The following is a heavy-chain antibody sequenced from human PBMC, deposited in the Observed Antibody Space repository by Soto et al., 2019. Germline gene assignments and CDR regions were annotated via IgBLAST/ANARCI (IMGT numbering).Heavy chain of an antibody. J-gene: IGHJ4*02. Sequence: EVQLVESGGGLVQPGGSLRLSCAASGFTFSSYWMSWVRQAPGKGLEWVANIKQDGSEKYYVDSVKGRFTISRDNAKTSLYLQMNSLRGEDTAVYYCARELDPWEWRDYWGQGTLVTVSS. D-gene: IGHD1-26*01. CDR2: IKQDGSEK. CDR1: GFTFSSYW. CDR3: ARELDPWEWRDY. V-gene: IGHV3-7*01.